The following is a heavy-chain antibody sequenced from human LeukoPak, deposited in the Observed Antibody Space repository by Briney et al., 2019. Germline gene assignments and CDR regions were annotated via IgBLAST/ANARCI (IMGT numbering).Heavy chain of an antibody. V-gene: IGHV3-74*01. CDR2: ISSDGSTT. Sequence: GGSLRLSCAASGFTFSNYWMHWVRHAPGKGLVWVSRISSDGSTTTYADSVKGRFTISRDNAKNTLYLQMNSLRAEDTAVYYCARGTDYGDYVGAFDIWGQGTMVTVSS. J-gene: IGHJ3*02. D-gene: IGHD4-17*01. CDR1: GFTFSNYW. CDR3: ARGTDYGDYVGAFDI.